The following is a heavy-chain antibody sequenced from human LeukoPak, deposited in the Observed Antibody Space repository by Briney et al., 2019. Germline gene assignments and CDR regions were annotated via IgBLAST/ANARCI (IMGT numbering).Heavy chain of an antibody. Sequence: SVKVSCKASGGTFSSYAISWVRQAPGQGLEWMGGIIPIFGTANYAQKFQGRVTITADKSTSTAYKELSSLRSEDTAVYYCATTVAGSHYYYYMDVWGKGTTVTVSS. D-gene: IGHD6-19*01. CDR3: ATTVAGSHYYYYMDV. V-gene: IGHV1-69*06. CDR1: GGTFSSYA. J-gene: IGHJ6*03. CDR2: IIPIFGTA.